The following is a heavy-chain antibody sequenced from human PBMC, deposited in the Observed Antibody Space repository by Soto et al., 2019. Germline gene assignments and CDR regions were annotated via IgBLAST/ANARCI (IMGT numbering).Heavy chain of an antibody. D-gene: IGHD1-26*01. Sequence: QVHLVESGGGVVQPGKSLRLSCAASGFTFSDSSMHWVRQGPGRGLEWVALTSHDGSDKYYADAAKGRFTISRDNSNNTLYLQMNSVRPKDTAVYFCARDLRTGIGAFDVWGQGKMVTVSS. CDR2: TSHDGSDK. V-gene: IGHV3-30-3*01. J-gene: IGHJ3*01. CDR1: GFTFSDSS. CDR3: ARDLRTGIGAFDV.